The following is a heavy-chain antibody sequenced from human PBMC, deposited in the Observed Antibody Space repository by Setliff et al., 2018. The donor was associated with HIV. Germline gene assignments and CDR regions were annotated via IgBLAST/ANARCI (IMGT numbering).Heavy chain of an antibody. CDR3: VRGVTRDISGYYRDEYFQH. J-gene: IGHJ1*01. Sequence: ASVKVSCKASGYTFTSFGLSWVRQAPGQGLEWMGWISPYNGDTRFAQSLQGRVTLTTDTSTNTAYMEMRTLRSDDTAVYYCVRGVTRDISGYYRDEYFQHWGQGTPVTVSS. CDR1: GYTFTSFG. V-gene: IGHV1-18*01. CDR2: ISPYNGDT. D-gene: IGHD3-22*01.